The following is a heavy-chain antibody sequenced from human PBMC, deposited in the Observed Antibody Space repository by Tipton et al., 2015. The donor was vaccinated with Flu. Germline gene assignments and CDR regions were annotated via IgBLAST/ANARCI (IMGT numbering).Heavy chain of an antibody. Sequence: LVQPSETLSLTCTVSGGSISSYYWSWIRQPPGKGLEWIGYIYYSGSTNYNPSLKSRVTISVDTSKNQFSLKLSSVTAADTAVYYCARVGDGSSWSRGAEYFQHWGQGTLVTVSS. CDR2: IYYSGST. V-gene: IGHV4-59*01. CDR3: ARVGDGSSWSRGAEYFQH. J-gene: IGHJ1*01. CDR1: GGSISSYY. D-gene: IGHD6-13*01.